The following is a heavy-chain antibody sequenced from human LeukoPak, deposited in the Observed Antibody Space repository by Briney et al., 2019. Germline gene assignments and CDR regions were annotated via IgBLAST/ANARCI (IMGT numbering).Heavy chain of an antibody. Sequence: SETLSLTCAVSGGSISSGGYSWSWIRQPPGKGLEWIGYIYHSGSTYYNPSLKSRVTISVDTSKNQFSLKLSSVTAADTAVYYCARDPVRWLQLGFDYWGQGTLVTVSS. V-gene: IGHV4-30-2*01. CDR1: GGSISSGGYS. CDR3: ARDPVRWLQLGFDY. D-gene: IGHD5-24*01. J-gene: IGHJ4*02. CDR2: IYHSGST.